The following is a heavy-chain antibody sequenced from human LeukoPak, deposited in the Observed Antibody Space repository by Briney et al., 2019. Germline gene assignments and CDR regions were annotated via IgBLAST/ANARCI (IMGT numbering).Heavy chain of an antibody. CDR1: GYSISSGYY. CDR2: IYHSGST. CDR3: ARDPGGSFWSGYYTFDY. Sequence: SETLSLTCTVSGYSISSGYYWGWIRQPPGKGLEWIGSIYHSGSTYYNPSLKSRVTISVDTSKNQFSLKLSSVTAADTAVYYCARDPGGSFWSGYYTFDYWGQGTLVTVSS. V-gene: IGHV4-38-2*02. J-gene: IGHJ4*02. D-gene: IGHD3-3*01.